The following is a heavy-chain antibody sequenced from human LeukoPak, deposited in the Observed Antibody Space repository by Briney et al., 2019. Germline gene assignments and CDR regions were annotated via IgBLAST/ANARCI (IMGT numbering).Heavy chain of an antibody. J-gene: IGHJ4*02. V-gene: IGHV3-21*01. CDR3: ARDDIVALFDY. D-gene: IGHD5-12*01. Sequence: GALRLSCAASGFTFSSYSMNWVLQAPGKGLEWVSSISSSSSNIYYADSVKGRFTISRDNAKNSLYLQMNSLRAEDTAVYYCARDDIVALFDYWGQGTLVTVSS. CDR1: GFTFSSYS. CDR2: ISSSSSNI.